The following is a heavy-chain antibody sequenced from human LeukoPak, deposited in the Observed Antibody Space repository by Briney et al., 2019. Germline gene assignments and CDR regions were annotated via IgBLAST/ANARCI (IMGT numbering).Heavy chain of an antibody. J-gene: IGHJ4*02. CDR2: IIPIFGTA. V-gene: IGHV1-69*13. CDR3: ARGGSPDSSGYPTGGYFDY. CDR1: GGTFSSYA. Sequence: SVKVSCKASGGTFSSYAISWVRQAPGQGLEWMGGIIPIFGTANYAQKFQGRVTITADESTSTAYMELSRLRSDDTAVYYCARGGSPDSSGYPTGGYFDYWGQGTLVTVSS. D-gene: IGHD3-22*01.